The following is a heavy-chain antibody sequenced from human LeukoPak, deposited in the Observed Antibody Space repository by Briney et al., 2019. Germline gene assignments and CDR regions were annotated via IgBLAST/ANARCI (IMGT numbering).Heavy chain of an antibody. D-gene: IGHD1-26*01. Sequence: GGSLRLSCAASGFTFSSYGMHWVRQAPGKGLEWVAFIRYDGSNKYYADSVKGRFTISRDNAKNSLYLQMNSLRAEDTAVYYCARDKIVGATHFDYWGQGALVTVSS. CDR3: ARDKIVGATHFDY. CDR2: IRYDGSNK. J-gene: IGHJ4*02. V-gene: IGHV3-30*02. CDR1: GFTFSSYG.